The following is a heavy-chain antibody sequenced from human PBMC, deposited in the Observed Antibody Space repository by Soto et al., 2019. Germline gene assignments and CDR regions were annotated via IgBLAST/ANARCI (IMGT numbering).Heavy chain of an antibody. CDR2: IYYSGST. D-gene: IGHD6-19*01. CDR1: GGSISSYY. Sequence: QVQLQESGPGLVKPSETLSLTCTVSGGSISSYYWSWIRQPPGKGLEWIGYIYYSGSTNYNPSLKRRVTISVDTSKNQFSLKLSSVTAADTAVYYCARWSRFGDGYNIAVSAFDIWGQGTMVTVSS. J-gene: IGHJ3*02. V-gene: IGHV4-59*01. CDR3: ARWSRFGDGYNIAVSAFDI.